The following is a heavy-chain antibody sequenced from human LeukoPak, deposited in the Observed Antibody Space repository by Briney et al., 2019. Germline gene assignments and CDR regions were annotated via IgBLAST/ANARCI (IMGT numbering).Heavy chain of an antibody. CDR2: TSGRGVST. J-gene: IGHJ5*02. D-gene: IGHD4-11*01. Sequence: GGSLRLSCAASGFTFSSYAMSWVRQAPGKGLEWVSATSGRGVSTYYADSVKGRFTISRDNSKNTLYLQMNSLRAEDTAFYYCANTTTETPGWFDPWGQGTLVTVSS. V-gene: IGHV3-23*01. CDR3: ANTTTETPGWFDP. CDR1: GFTFSSYA.